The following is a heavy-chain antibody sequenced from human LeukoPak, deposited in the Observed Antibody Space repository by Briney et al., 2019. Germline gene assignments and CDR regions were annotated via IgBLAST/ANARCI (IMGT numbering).Heavy chain of an antibody. Sequence: SETLSLTCTVSGDSFSTYYWSWIRQPPGKGLEWIGYIYYSGSTDYNPPLKSRVTMSLDTSKNQFSLTLSSVTAADTAVYYCARAVITFGAPVAKGFDCWGQGTLVTVSS. V-gene: IGHV4-59*01. D-gene: IGHD3-16*01. CDR2: IYYSGST. J-gene: IGHJ4*02. CDR1: GDSFSTYY. CDR3: ARAVITFGAPVAKGFDC.